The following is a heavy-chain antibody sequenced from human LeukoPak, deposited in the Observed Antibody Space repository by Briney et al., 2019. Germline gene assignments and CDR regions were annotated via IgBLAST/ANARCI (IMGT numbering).Heavy chain of an antibody. V-gene: IGHV1-8*02. CDR1: GGTFSSYA. CDR3: VRVTSGRMDFDY. Sequence: ASVKVSCKASGGTFSSYAINWMRQVPGQGLEWMGWTNPHSGQTGYVLKFQGRVTMTRDTSISTAYMELSSLTSEDTAVYYCVRVTSGRMDFDYWGQGTLVTVSS. D-gene: IGHD6-19*01. CDR2: TNPHSGQT. J-gene: IGHJ4*02.